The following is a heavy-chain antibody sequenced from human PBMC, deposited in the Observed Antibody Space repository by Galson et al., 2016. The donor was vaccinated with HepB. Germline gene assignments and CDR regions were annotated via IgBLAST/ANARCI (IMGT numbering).Heavy chain of an antibody. V-gene: IGHV3-30*03. D-gene: IGHD6-19*01. CDR1: RFTFSRFG. CDR2: ISYGYSI. CDR3: ARDWGSSGWYNWFDP. Sequence: SLRLSCAASRFTFSRFGMHWVRQAPGKGPEWLSIISYGYSIYYADSVKGRFTISRDNSKNTVYLQMNNLRREDTALYYCARDWGSSGWYNWFDPWGQGTLVTVSS. J-gene: IGHJ5*02.